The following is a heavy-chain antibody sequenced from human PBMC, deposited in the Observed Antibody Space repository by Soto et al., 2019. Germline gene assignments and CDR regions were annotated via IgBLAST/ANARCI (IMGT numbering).Heavy chain of an antibody. CDR2: IIPILGIA. CDR1: GGTFSSYT. V-gene: IGHV1-69*02. D-gene: IGHD6-6*01. J-gene: IGHJ4*02. CDR3: ARAGPYSSSNFDY. Sequence: QVQLVQSGAEVKKPGSSVKVSCKASGGTFSSYTISWVRQAPGQGLEWMGRIIPILGIANYAQKIQGRVTITADKSTSTAYMELSSLRSEDTAVYYCARAGPYSSSNFDYWGQGTLVTVSA.